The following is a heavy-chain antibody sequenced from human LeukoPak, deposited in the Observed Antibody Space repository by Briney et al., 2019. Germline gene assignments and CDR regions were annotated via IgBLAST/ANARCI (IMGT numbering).Heavy chain of an antibody. J-gene: IGHJ4*02. D-gene: IGHD1-14*01. CDR3: ARGKPTEGDFDY. CDR2: IYYSGST. CDR1: GGSISSSSYY. V-gene: IGHV4-39*07. Sequence: SETLSLTCTVSGGSISSSSYYWGWIRQPPGKGLEWIGSIYYSGSTYYNPSLNSRVTISVDTSKNQFSLKLSSVTAAGTAVYYCARGKPTEGDFDYWGQGTLVTVSS.